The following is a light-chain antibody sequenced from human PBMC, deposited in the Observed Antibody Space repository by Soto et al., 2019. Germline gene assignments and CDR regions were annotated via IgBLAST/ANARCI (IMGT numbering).Light chain of an antibody. CDR2: KAS. V-gene: IGKV1-5*03. J-gene: IGKJ1*01. Sequence: DIQMTQSPSTLSASVGDRVTITCRASQSCGTSLAWYQQRPGKAPNLLIYKASNLESGVPSRFSGSGSGTEFTLTISSVQSEDFATDYCQQYNNYWTFGQGTKVDIK. CDR1: QSCGTS. CDR3: QQYNNYWT.